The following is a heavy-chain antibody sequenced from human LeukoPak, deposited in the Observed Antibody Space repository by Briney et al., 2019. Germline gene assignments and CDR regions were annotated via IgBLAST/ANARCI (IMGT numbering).Heavy chain of an antibody. V-gene: IGHV3-33*01. CDR3: ARDRGNDYFDS. CDR1: GVSLSSHG. CDR2: TWSDGRSE. Sequence: GGSLRLSCVVSGVSLSSHGMHWVRQAPGKRLEWLTFTWSDGRSEYYADSVKGRFSVSRDNSKNTVYLQIDSVRVEDTAVYYCARDRGNDYFDSWGQGTLVTVSS. J-gene: IGHJ4*02.